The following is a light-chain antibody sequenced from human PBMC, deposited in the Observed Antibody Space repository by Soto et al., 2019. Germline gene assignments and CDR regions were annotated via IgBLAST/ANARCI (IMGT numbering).Light chain of an antibody. Sequence: DIQMTQSPSTLSASVGDRVTIACRASQTINDWLAWYQQKPGKAPKLLIYRASNLQSGVPSRFSGSGSGTEFTLTISSLQPDDFATYYCQQYNSYSYTVGQGTKVDIK. CDR1: QTINDW. J-gene: IGKJ2*01. V-gene: IGKV1-5*03. CDR2: RAS. CDR3: QQYNSYSYT.